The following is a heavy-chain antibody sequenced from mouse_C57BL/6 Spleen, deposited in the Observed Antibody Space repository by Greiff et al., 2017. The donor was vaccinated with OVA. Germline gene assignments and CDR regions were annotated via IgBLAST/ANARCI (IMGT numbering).Heavy chain of an antibody. D-gene: IGHD1-1*01. CDR1: GYTFTSYW. V-gene: IGHV1-55*01. Sequence: QVQLQQPGAELVKPGASVKMSCKASGYTFTSYWITWVKQRPGQGLEWIGDIYPGSGSTNYNEKFKSKATLTVDASSSTAYMQLSSLTPEDSAVYYCARTPSGFDYGSSYYFDYWGQGTTLTVSS. J-gene: IGHJ2*01. CDR3: ARTPSGFDYGSSYYFDY. CDR2: IYPGSGST.